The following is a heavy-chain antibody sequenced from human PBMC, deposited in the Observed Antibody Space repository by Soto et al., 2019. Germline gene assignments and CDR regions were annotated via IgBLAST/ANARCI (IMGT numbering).Heavy chain of an antibody. CDR1: GDSVSSNSAA. Sequence: PSQTLSLTCAISGDSVSSNSAAWNWIRQSPSRGLEWLGRTYYRSKWYNDYAVSVKSRTTINPDTSKNQFSLQLKSVTPEDTAVYYCAREDCSSTSCYQYYYGMDVWGQGTTVTVSS. CDR3: AREDCSSTSCYQYYYGMDV. D-gene: IGHD2-2*01. J-gene: IGHJ6*02. V-gene: IGHV6-1*01. CDR2: TYYRSKWYN.